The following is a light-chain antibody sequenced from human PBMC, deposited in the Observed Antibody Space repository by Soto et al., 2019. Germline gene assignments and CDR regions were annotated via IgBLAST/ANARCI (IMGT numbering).Light chain of an antibody. CDR2: DVT. Sequence: QSVLTQPRSVSGSPGQSVIISCTGTSSDVGAYNYVSWYQQHPGKAPKLLIYDVTQRPSWIPDRFSGSKSGDTASLTISGLQADDAAHYYCSSPAGDLYLVFGGGTKVTVL. J-gene: IGLJ3*02. CDR3: SSPAGDLYLV. V-gene: IGLV2-11*01. CDR1: SSDVGAYNY.